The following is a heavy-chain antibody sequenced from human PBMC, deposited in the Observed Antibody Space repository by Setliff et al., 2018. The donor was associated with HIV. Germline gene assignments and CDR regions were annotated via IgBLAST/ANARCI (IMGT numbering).Heavy chain of an antibody. V-gene: IGHV5-51*01. Sequence: GESLKISCKGSGYSFTNYWIGWVRQMPGKGLEWMGIISPDDSDTRYSPSFQGQVTTSADTSITTAYLQWSSLKASDTAMYYCTRRRRAPGTGNLEAYWGQGTLVTVSS. CDR2: ISPDDSDT. J-gene: IGHJ4*02. CDR1: GYSFTNYW. D-gene: IGHD3-9*01. CDR3: TRRRRAPGTGNLEAY.